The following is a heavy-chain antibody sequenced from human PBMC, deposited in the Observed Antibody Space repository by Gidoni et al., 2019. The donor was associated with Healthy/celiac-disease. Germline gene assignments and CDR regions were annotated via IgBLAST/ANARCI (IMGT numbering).Heavy chain of an antibody. CDR2: ISWNRGSI. CDR1: AFTFALYD. Sequence: VQLVESGGGLVPPGRSLSHHCAASAFTFALYDMHWVRQAPGKGMEWVEDISWNRGSIGYADSVKGRFTISRDNAKNSLYLQMNSLRAEDTALYYCAKDIAAAAGTLYGMDVWGQGTTVTVSS. J-gene: IGHJ6*02. V-gene: IGHV3-9*01. CDR3: AKDIAAAAGTLYGMDV. D-gene: IGHD6-13*01.